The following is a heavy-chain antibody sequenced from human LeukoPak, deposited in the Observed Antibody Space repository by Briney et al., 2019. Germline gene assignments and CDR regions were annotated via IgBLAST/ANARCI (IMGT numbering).Heavy chain of an antibody. J-gene: IGHJ4*02. CDR1: GFNFSNYW. CDR3: SADESDF. V-gene: IGHV3-7*01. Sequence: GSLRLSCAASGFNFSNYWMSWVRQAPGKGLEWVANIKQDGSEKYYVGSVKGRFTISRDNAKNSLYLHMNSLRAEDTALYYCSADESDFWGQGTLVTVSS. CDR2: IKQDGSEK.